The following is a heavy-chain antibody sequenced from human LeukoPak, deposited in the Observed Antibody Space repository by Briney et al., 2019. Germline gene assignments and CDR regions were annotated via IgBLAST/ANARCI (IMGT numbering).Heavy chain of an antibody. Sequence: PGGSLRLSCVGSGFTFNSYAVHWVRQAPGKGLEWVAVISYDGSINFYAASVKGRFTISRDNSKNTLYLQMNSLRAEDTALYFCARDRRYCGGGSCYFDYLFDYWGQGTLVTVSS. J-gene: IGHJ4*02. CDR1: GFTFNSYA. CDR3: ARDRRYCGGGSCYFDYLFDY. V-gene: IGHV3-30-3*01. D-gene: IGHD2-15*01. CDR2: ISYDGSIN.